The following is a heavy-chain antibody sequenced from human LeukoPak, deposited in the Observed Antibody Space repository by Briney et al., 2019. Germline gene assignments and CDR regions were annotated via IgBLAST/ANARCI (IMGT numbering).Heavy chain of an antibody. CDR2: IIPILDIA. J-gene: IGHJ4*02. CDR3: ASDNLWGIASGYFDY. CDR1: GGTFSSYA. V-gene: IGHV1-69*04. D-gene: IGHD6-13*01. Sequence: SVKVSCKASGGTFSSYAISWVRQAPGQGLEWMGRIIPILDIANYAQKFQGRVTITADKSTSTAYMELRSLRSEDTAVYYCASDNLWGIASGYFDYWGQGTLVPVSS.